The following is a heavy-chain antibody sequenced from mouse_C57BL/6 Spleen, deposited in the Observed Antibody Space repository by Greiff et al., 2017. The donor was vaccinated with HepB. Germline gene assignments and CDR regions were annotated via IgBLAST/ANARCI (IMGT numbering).Heavy chain of an antibody. Sequence: LVESGAELARPGASVKLSCKASGYTFTSYGISWVKQRTGQGLEWIGEIYPRSGNTYYNEKFKGKATLTADKSSSTAYMELRSLTSEDSAVYFCARHDYGSSYYYFGYWGQGTTLTVSS. CDR1: GYTFTSYG. D-gene: IGHD1-1*01. V-gene: IGHV1-81*01. J-gene: IGHJ2*01. CDR3: ARHDYGSSYYYFGY. CDR2: IYPRSGNT.